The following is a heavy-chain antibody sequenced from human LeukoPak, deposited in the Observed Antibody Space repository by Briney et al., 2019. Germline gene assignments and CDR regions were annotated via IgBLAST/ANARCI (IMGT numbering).Heavy chain of an antibody. D-gene: IGHD5-12*01. CDR3: AKDHPIVATLLLDY. CDR2: ISYDGSNK. V-gene: IGHV3-30*04. Sequence: PGGSLRLSCAASGFTFSSYAMHWVRQAPGKGLEWVAVISYDGSNKYYADSVKGRFTISRDNSKNTLYLQMNSLRAEDTAVYYCAKDHPIVATLLLDYWGQGTLVTVSS. J-gene: IGHJ4*02. CDR1: GFTFSSYA.